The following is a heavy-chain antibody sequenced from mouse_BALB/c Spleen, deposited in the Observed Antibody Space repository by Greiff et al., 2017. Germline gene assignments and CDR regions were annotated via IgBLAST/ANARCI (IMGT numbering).Heavy chain of an antibody. CDR3: ARDDFSRGAMDY. V-gene: IGHV1S29*02. CDR2: IYPYNGGT. Sequence: EVQLQQSGPELVKPGASVKISCKASGYTFTDYNMHWVKQSHGKSLEWIGYIYPYNGGTGYNQKFKSKATLTVDNSSSTAYMELRSLTSEDSAVYYCARDDFSRGAMDYWGQGTSVTVSS. CDR1: GYTFTDYN. J-gene: IGHJ4*01. D-gene: IGHD2-4*01.